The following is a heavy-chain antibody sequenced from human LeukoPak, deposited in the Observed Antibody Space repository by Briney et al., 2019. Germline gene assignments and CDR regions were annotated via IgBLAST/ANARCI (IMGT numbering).Heavy chain of an antibody. Sequence: KPSETLSLTCTVSGDSISSSVFYWTWIRQSPGKGLEWIGNIYCNSGHTSYNPSLQSRVTISRDTSNNQFSLRLGSVTAADTAVYYCAREADGVFGVAKAIEYWGQGTLVTVSS. CDR2: IYCNSGHT. V-gene: IGHV4-39*07. CDR1: GDSISSSVFY. CDR3: AREADGVFGVAKAIEY. J-gene: IGHJ4*02. D-gene: IGHD3-3*01.